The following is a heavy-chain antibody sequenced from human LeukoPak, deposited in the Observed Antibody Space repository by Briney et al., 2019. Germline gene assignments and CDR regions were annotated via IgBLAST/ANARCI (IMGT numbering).Heavy chain of an antibody. CDR1: GYTFTSYY. CDR2: INPSGGST. V-gene: IGHV1-46*01. D-gene: IGHD3-22*01. J-gene: IGHJ4*02. Sequence: ASVKVSCKASGYTFTSYYMHWVRQAPGQGLEWMGLINPSGGSTSYAQKFQGRVTMTRDTSTSTVYMELSSLRSEDTAVYYCARGEEITMIVVVLDYWGQGTLVTVSS. CDR3: ARGEEITMIVVVLDY.